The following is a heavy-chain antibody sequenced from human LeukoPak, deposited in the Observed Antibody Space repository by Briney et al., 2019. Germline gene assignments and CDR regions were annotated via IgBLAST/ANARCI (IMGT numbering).Heavy chain of an antibody. CDR1: GFIFNNFA. CDR2: ISGSGNGP. CDR3: ATERGDFFDY. D-gene: IGHD5-24*01. V-gene: IGHV3-23*01. J-gene: IGHJ4*02. Sequence: PGGSLRLSCAASGFIFNNFAMSWVRQAPGKGLEWVSAISGSGNGPYCADSVRGRFTISRDNSKNTLYLQLNSLRADDTAVYYCATERGDFFDYWGQGTLVTVSS.